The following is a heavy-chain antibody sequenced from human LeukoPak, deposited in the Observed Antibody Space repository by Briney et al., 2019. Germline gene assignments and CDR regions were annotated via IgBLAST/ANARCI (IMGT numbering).Heavy chain of an antibody. Sequence: PSETLSLTCAVYGGSFSGYYWSWIRQPPGKGLEWIGEINHSGSTNYNPSLKSRVTISVDTSKNQFSLKLSSVTAADTAVYYCARFDNWRFDPWGQGTLVTVSS. CDR3: ARFDNWRFDP. J-gene: IGHJ5*02. D-gene: IGHD1-20*01. CDR2: INHSGST. CDR1: GGSFSGYY. V-gene: IGHV4-34*01.